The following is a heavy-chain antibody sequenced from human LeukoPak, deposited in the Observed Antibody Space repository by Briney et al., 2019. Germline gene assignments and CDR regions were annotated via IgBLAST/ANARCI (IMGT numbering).Heavy chain of an antibody. CDR2: INHSGST. CDR1: GYSISSGYY. D-gene: IGHD6-13*01. CDR3: ARYSSSLTAFDY. Sequence: SETLSLTCTVSGYSISSGYYWSWIRQPPGKGLEWIGEINHSGSTNYNPSLKSRVTISVDTSKNQFSLKLSSVTAADTAVYYCARYSSSLTAFDYWGQGTLVTVSS. J-gene: IGHJ4*02. V-gene: IGHV4-38-2*02.